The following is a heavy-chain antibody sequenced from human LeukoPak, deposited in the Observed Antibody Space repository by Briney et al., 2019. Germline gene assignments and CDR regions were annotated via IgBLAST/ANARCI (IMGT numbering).Heavy chain of an antibody. CDR2: ISHDGSNK. CDR3: ARDSRYGYSNDY. D-gene: IGHD5-18*01. Sequence: GGSPRLSCAVSGFTFSSYAMHWVRQAPGKGLEWVAVISHDGSNKNHADSVKGRFTISRDNSKNTLYLQMNSLRAEDTAVYYCARDSRYGYSNDYWGQGTLVTVSS. V-gene: IGHV3-30-3*01. J-gene: IGHJ4*02. CDR1: GFTFSSYA.